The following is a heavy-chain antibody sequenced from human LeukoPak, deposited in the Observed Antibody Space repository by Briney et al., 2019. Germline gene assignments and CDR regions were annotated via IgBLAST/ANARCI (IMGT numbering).Heavy chain of an antibody. D-gene: IGHD2-2*01. J-gene: IGHJ6*03. CDR1: GGSISSYY. Sequence: SETLSLTCTVSGGSISSYYWSWIGQPAGKGLEWIGRIYTSGSTNYNPSLKSRVTISVDKSKNQFSLKLSSVTAADTAVYYCARDAVCSSTSCYGYYYYYMDVWGKGTTVTVSS. CDR3: ARDAVCSSTSCYGYYYYYMDV. CDR2: IYTSGST. V-gene: IGHV4-4*07.